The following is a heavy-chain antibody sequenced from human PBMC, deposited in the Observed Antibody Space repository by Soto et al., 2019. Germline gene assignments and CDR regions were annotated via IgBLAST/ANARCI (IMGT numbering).Heavy chain of an antibody. D-gene: IGHD3-3*01. CDR1: GFTVTNAW. J-gene: IGHJ4*02. CDR2: IKGKTEGGTT. V-gene: IGHV3-15*01. Sequence: EVQLVESGGGLVKPGGSLRLSCAASGFTVTNAWMSWVRQAPGKGLEWVGRIKGKTEGGTTDYAAPVRGRFTKSRDDSRNTLYLQMNSLKTEDTAVYYCTTVPSGWRAPGGWGQGTLVTVSS. CDR3: TTVPSGWRAPGG.